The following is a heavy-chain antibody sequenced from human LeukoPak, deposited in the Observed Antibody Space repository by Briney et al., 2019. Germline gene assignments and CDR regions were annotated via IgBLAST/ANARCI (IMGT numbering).Heavy chain of an antibody. CDR2: VSPNSGGT. CDR3: ARGGQPPFFY. D-gene: IGHD3-3*01. CDR1: GDTFTGYY. V-gene: IGHV1-2*02. Sequence: ASVKVSCKASGDTFTGYYIHWVRQAPGQGLEWVGWVSPNSGGTNYAQKFQGRVTMTRDTSITTAYMELSRLTSDDTAVYYCARGGQPPFFYWGRGTLVTVSS. J-gene: IGHJ4*02.